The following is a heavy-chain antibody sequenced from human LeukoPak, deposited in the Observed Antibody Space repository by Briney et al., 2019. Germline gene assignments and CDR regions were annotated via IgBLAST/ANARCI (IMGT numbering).Heavy chain of an antibody. CDR2: ISAYNGNT. J-gene: IGHJ3*02. Sequence: ASVKVSCKASGYTFTSYGISWVRQAPGQGLEWMGWISAYNGNTNYAQKPQGRVTMTTDTSTSTAYMELRSLRSDDTAVYYCARDLGYCGSTSCPKVDAFDIWGQGTMVTVSS. V-gene: IGHV1-18*01. D-gene: IGHD2-2*01. CDR3: ARDLGYCGSTSCPKVDAFDI. CDR1: GYTFTSYG.